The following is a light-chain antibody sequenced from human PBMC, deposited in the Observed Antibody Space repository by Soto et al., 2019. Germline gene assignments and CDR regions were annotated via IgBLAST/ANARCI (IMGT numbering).Light chain of an antibody. J-gene: IGLJ2*01. CDR1: RNDIGDYNF. V-gene: IGLV2-14*03. CDR2: EVT. CDR3: SSYTGTGALL. Sequence: QSALTQPASVSGSPGQSITISCTGSRNDIGDYNFVSWYQQHPGKAPKLMIYEVTDRPSGVSNRFSGSKSGNTASLTISGLQAADEADYYCSSYTGTGALLFGGGTQLTVL.